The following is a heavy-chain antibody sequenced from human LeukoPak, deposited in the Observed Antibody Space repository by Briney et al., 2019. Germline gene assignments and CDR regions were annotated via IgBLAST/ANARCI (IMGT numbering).Heavy chain of an antibody. Sequence: SETLSLTCTVSGGSISSSSYYWGWIRQPPGKGLEWIGSIYYSGSTYYNPSLKSRVTISVDTSKNQFSLKLSSVTAADTAVYYCARGIGGIAVAGYWGQGTLVTVSS. V-gene: IGHV4-39*01. J-gene: IGHJ4*02. CDR1: GGSISSSSYY. CDR3: ARGIGGIAVAGY. CDR2: IYYSGST. D-gene: IGHD6-19*01.